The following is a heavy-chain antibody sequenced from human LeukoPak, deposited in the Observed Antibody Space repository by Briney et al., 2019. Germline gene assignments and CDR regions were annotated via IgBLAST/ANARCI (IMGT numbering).Heavy chain of an antibody. D-gene: IGHD6-13*01. CDR1: GGSFSGYY. V-gene: IGHV4-34*01. Sequence: SETLSLTCAVYGGSFSGYYWSWIRQPPGKGLEWIGEINHSGSTNYNPPLKSRVTISVDTSKNQFSLKLSSVTAADTAVYYCARGPVSSSWYSRPWYFDLWGRGTLVTVSS. CDR2: INHSGST. CDR3: ARGPVSSSWYSRPWYFDL. J-gene: IGHJ2*01.